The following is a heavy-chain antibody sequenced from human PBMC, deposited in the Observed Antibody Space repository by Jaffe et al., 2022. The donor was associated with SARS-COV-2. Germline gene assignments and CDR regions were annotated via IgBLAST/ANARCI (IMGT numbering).Heavy chain of an antibody. Sequence: QVQLVESGGGVVQPGRSLRLSCAASGFTFSSYGMHWVRQAPGKGLEWVAVIWYDGSNKYYADSVKGRFTISRDNSKNTLYLQMNSLRAEDTAVYYCARDSSLNFYGMDVWGQGTTVTVSS. V-gene: IGHV3-33*01. CDR3: ARDSSLNFYGMDV. CDR2: IWYDGSNK. J-gene: IGHJ6*02. CDR1: GFTFSSYG. D-gene: IGHD2-2*01.